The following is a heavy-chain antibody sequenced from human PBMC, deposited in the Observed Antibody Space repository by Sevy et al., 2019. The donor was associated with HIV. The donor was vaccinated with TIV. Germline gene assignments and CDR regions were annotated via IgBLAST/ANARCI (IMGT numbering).Heavy chain of an antibody. CDR1: GFTFRNFW. Sequence: GSLRLSCAVSGFTFRNFWMSWVRQAPGKGLEWVANIRQDGSEKYYVDSVRGRFTISRDNAKNLLFLQMNRRAADDTAIYYCAKSYFGSGTSYGMDLWGRGTTVTVSS. CDR2: IRQDGSEK. D-gene: IGHD3-10*01. CDR3: AKSYFGSGTSYGMDL. V-gene: IGHV3-7*01. J-gene: IGHJ6*02.